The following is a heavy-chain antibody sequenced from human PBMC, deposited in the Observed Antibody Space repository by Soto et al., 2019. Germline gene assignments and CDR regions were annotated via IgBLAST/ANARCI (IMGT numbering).Heavy chain of an antibody. CDR3: ARSGYSGYDPIDY. Sequence: QLQLQESGSGLVKPSQTLSLTCAVSGSSISSGGYSWSWIRQPPGKGLEWIGYIYHSGSTYYNPSLKSRVTISVDRSKNQFSLKLSSVTAADTAVYYCARSGYSGYDPIDYWGQGTLVTVSS. V-gene: IGHV4-30-2*01. J-gene: IGHJ4*02. D-gene: IGHD5-12*01. CDR1: GSSISSGGYS. CDR2: IYHSGST.